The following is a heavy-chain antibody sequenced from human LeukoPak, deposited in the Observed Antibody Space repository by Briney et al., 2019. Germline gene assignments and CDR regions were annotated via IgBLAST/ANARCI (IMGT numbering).Heavy chain of an antibody. CDR1: VGSISSYY. J-gene: IGHJ4*02. Sequence: PSETLCLTCTVSVGSISSYYWSWVRQPPGKGPWWVGYIYYGGSTNYNPSLKSRVTISVDTSKNQFSLKLSSVTAADTAVYYCARVPSLEWLFAYFDYWGKGTLVTVSS. V-gene: IGHV4-59*01. CDR2: IYYGGST. D-gene: IGHD3-3*01. CDR3: ARVPSLEWLFAYFDY.